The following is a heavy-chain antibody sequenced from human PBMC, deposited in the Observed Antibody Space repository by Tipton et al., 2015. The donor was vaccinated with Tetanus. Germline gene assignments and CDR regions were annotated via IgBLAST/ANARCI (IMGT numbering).Heavy chain of an antibody. CDR3: ARSEQQLVRGYYYYYYMDV. J-gene: IGHJ6*03. CDR2: ITPIFGTT. V-gene: IGHV1-69*01. D-gene: IGHD6-13*01. CDR1: GGTFSNYA. Sequence: QLVQSGPEVKKPGSSVKVSCKASGGTFSNYALSWVRQAPGQGLEWVGGITPIFGTTNSAPKFQGRVTITADESTNTAFMELSSLRSEDTGVYYCARSEQQLVRGYYYYYYMDVWGKGTTVTVSS.